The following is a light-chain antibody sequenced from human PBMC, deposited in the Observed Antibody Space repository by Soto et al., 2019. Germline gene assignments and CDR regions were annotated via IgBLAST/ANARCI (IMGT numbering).Light chain of an antibody. CDR3: QQSYTTPIT. CDR1: QSISTY. J-gene: IGKJ5*01. Sequence: DIQMTQSPSSLSASVGDRDTNKCRASQSISTYLNWYQQKPGKASKLLIYDASTLQSGLPSKFSGSWSVTDFTLTICSLQPEDFATYYCQQSYTTPITFGQGTRLEIK. CDR2: DAS. V-gene: IGKV1-39*01.